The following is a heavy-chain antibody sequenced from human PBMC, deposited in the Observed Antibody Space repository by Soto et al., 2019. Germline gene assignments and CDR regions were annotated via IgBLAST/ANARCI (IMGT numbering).Heavy chain of an antibody. Sequence: DVQLKESGGGLVQPGQSLRLSCEVSGFTLSMYSMTWVRQAPGKGLEWVAKIPQDGSDGHYLDSVKGRFTISRDNAKNSLYLQMNSLRAEDTAVYYCARDLGYYDSSGYFDYWGQGTLVTVSS. CDR2: IPQDGSDG. CDR3: ARDLGYYDSSGYFDY. D-gene: IGHD3-22*01. J-gene: IGHJ4*02. CDR1: GFTLSMYS. V-gene: IGHV3-7*03.